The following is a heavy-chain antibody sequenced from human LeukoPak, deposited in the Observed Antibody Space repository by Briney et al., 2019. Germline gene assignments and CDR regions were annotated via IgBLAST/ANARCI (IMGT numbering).Heavy chain of an antibody. CDR3: ARGERAAASELLLPNYYYYYMGV. J-gene: IGHJ6*03. CDR2: IIPIFGTA. CDR1: GGTFSSYA. D-gene: IGHD3-3*01. Sequence: SVKVSCTASGGTFSSYAISWVRQAPGQGLEWMGGIIPIFGTANYAQKFQGRVTITTDESTSTAYMELSSLRFEDTAVYYCARGERAAASELLLPNYYYYYMGVWGKGTTVTVSS. V-gene: IGHV1-69*05.